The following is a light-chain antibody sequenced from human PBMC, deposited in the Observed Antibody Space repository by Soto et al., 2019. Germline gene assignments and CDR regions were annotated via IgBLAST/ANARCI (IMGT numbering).Light chain of an antibody. CDR1: SSDVGYYNY. Sequence: QSVLTQPASLSGSPGQSITISCTGTSSDVGYYNYVSWYQQHPGKAPKVIIYEVSNRPSGVSYRFSGSKSGNTASLTISGLQAEDEADYYCSSYISVSSPVVFSGGTKLTVL. CDR2: EVS. CDR3: SSYISVSSPVV. V-gene: IGLV2-14*01. J-gene: IGLJ2*01.